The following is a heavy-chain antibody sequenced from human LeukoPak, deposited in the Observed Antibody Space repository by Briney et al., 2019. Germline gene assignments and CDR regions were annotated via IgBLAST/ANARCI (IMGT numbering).Heavy chain of an antibody. Sequence: PSETLSLTCTVSGGSISSYYWSWIRQPPGKGLEWIGYIYYSGSTNYNPSLKSRVTISVDTSKNQFSLKLSSVTAADTAVYYCARGHGLTIFGVVIIGRSGYYFDYWGQGTLVTVSS. D-gene: IGHD3-3*01. J-gene: IGHJ4*02. CDR3: ARGHGLTIFGVVIIGRSGYYFDY. CDR1: GGSISSYY. CDR2: IYYSGST. V-gene: IGHV4-59*12.